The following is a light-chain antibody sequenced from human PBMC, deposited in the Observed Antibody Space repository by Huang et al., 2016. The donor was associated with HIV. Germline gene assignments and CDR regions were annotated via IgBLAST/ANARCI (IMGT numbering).Light chain of an antibody. Sequence: EIVMTQSPVILSVSPGERVPLSCRASQSVSKNVAWHQQKPGQAPRLLIYGASTRATGIPARFSASGSGTAFTLTISSLQSEDFAVYYCQQYTNWPYTFGQGTKLEIK. V-gene: IGKV3-15*01. CDR3: QQYTNWPYT. CDR2: GAS. J-gene: IGKJ2*01. CDR1: QSVSKN.